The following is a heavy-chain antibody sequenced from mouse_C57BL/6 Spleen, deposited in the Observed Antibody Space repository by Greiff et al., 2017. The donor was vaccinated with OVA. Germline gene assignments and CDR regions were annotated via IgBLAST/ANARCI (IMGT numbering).Heavy chain of an antibody. Sequence: VQLQQSGAELVRPGASVKLSCKASGYTFTDYYINWVKQRPGQGLEWIARIYPGSGNTYYNEKFKGKATLTAEKSSSTAYMQLSSLTSEDSAVYFCARGDYGSGSYYYAMDYWGQGTSVTVSS. J-gene: IGHJ4*01. D-gene: IGHD1-1*01. CDR3: ARGDYGSGSYYYAMDY. CDR2: IYPGSGNT. CDR1: GYTFTDYY. V-gene: IGHV1-76*01.